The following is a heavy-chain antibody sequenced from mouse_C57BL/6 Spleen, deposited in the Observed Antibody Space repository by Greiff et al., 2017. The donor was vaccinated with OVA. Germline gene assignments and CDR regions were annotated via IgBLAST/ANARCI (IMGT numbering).Heavy chain of an antibody. J-gene: IGHJ4*01. V-gene: IGHV3-6*01. CDR1: GYSITSGYY. D-gene: IGHD1-1*01. CDR2: ISYDGSN. Sequence: VQLKESGPGLVKPSQSLSLTCSVTGYSITSGYYWNWIRQFPGNKLEWMGYISYDGSNNYNPSLKNRISITRDTSKNQFFLKLNSVTTEDTATYYCARSTVVDAMDYWGQGTSVTVSS. CDR3: ARSTVVDAMDY.